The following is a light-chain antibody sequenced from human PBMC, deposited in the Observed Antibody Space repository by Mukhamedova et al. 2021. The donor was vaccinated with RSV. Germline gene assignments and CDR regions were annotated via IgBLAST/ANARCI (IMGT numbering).Light chain of an antibody. J-gene: IGKJ2*01. CDR3: QQYENLPRT. V-gene: IGKV1-33*01. Sequence: WYQRRVHGSAPKLLIYAASQLETGVPSRFSGSGSGTEFTLTITSLQPEDIATYYCQQYENLPRTFGQGTKLDIE. CDR2: AAS.